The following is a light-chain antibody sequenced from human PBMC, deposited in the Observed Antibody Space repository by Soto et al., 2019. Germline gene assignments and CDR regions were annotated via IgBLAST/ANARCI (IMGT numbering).Light chain of an antibody. J-gene: IGLJ1*01. CDR2: EVS. V-gene: IGLV2-8*01. CDR3: SSCDGSNSSG. Sequence: QSALTHPPSAYASPGQSDTISCTGTSGDVGGYNYVSWYQQHPGKAPKLMIFEVSERPSGVPDRFSASKSGNTASLTVSGLQAEDEADYYCSSCDGSNSSGFGTGNKVTVL. CDR1: SGDVGGYNY.